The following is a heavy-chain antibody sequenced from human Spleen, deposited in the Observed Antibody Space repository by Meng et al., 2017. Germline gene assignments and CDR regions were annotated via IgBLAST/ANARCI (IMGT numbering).Heavy chain of an antibody. Sequence: QGQLKQWGAGLLKPSGTLSLTCVASGGSFSDYYWSWIRQPPGKGLEWIGEINHSGSTNYNPSLESRATISVDTSQNNLSLKLSSVTAADSAVYYCARGPTTMAHDFDYWGQGTLVTVSS. J-gene: IGHJ4*02. CDR2: INHSGST. D-gene: IGHD4-11*01. V-gene: IGHV4-34*01. CDR1: GGSFSDYY. CDR3: ARGPTTMAHDFDY.